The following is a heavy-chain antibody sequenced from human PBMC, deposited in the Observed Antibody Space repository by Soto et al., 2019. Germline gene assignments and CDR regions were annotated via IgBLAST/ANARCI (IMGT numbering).Heavy chain of an antibody. V-gene: IGHV3-74*01. Sequence: EVQLVESGGGLVQPGGSLRLSCAASGFTFSSHWVNWVRQVPGKGLVWVSRINNDGSRTSYADSVRGRVTISRDNVKNTLYLQMNSLRTEDTAVYYCARGEGDNWYFDYWGQGTLVTVSS. CDR3: ARGEGDNWYFDY. J-gene: IGHJ4*02. CDR1: GFTFSSHW. CDR2: INNDGSRT. D-gene: IGHD1-20*01.